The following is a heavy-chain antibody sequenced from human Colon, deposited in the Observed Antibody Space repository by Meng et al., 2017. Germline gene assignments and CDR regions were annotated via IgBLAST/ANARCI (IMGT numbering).Heavy chain of an antibody. CDR3: ARDTLYGTDY. J-gene: IGHJ4*02. CDR1: GGSIKSGGYH. V-gene: IGHV4-31*03. CDR2: MSDSGTT. Sequence: QVHLPESGPGLVMPSDDLSLVCTVSGGSIKSGGYHWSWVRQHPGKGLEHIGFMSDSGTTDYNPSLRSRVSISEIGSSKNQFSLTLRSVTAADTATYFCARDTLYGTDYWGQGVLVTVSS. D-gene: IGHD4-17*01.